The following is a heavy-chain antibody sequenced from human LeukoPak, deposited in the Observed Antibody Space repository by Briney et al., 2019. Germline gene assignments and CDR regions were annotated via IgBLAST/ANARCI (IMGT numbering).Heavy chain of an antibody. D-gene: IGHD3-16*02. J-gene: IGHJ6*02. CDR2: ISWNSIGI. CDR3: AKDHRLSPYYYGMDV. Sequence: GGSLRLSCVGSGFTFDDYAMHCVRQAPGKGLEWVSSISWNSIGIGYADSAKGRFTISRDNAKNSLYLQMNSLRVEDTALYYCAKDHRLSPYYYGMDVWGQGTTVTVSS. V-gene: IGHV3-9*01. CDR1: GFTFDDYA.